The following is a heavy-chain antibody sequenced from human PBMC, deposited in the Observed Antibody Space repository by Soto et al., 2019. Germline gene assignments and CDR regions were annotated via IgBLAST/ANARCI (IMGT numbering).Heavy chain of an antibody. CDR2: ISYDGSNK. CDR3: ARDWAVVVPAAHVIAYYYYGMDV. D-gene: IGHD2-2*01. V-gene: IGHV3-30-3*01. Sequence: GGSLRLSCAASGFTFSSYAMHWVRQAPGKGLEWVAVISYDGSNKYYADSVKGRFTISRDNSKNTLYLQMNSLRAEDTAVYYCARDWAVVVPAAHVIAYYYYGMDVWGQGTTVTVSS. J-gene: IGHJ6*02. CDR1: GFTFSSYA.